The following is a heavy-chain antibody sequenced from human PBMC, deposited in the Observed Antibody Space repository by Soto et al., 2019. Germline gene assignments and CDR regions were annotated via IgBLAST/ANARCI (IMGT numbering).Heavy chain of an antibody. CDR1: GSTFTGYY. J-gene: IGHJ6*03. V-gene: IGHV1-2*04. CDR3: ARGGRQYYYYYMDV. CDR2: INPNSGGA. D-gene: IGHD3-16*01. Sequence: QVQLVQSGAEVKKPGASVKVSCKASGSTFTGYYMHWVRRAPGQGLEWMGWINPNSGGANYAQQFQGWVTMTRDTSISTAYMELSRLRSDDTAVYYCARGGRQYYYYYMDVWGKGTTVTVSS.